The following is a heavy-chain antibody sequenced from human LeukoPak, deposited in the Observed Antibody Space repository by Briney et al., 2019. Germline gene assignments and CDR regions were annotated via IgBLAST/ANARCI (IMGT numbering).Heavy chain of an antibody. CDR2: ISWNSGSI. V-gene: IGHV3-9*01. CDR1: GFTFDDYA. CDR3: AKVNGHSMVRGYFIDY. Sequence: PGGSLRLSCAASGFTFDDYAMHWVRQAPGKGLEWVSGISWNSGSIGYADSVKGRFTISRDNAKNSLYLQMNSLRAEDTALYYCAKVNGHSMVRGYFIDYWGQGTLVTVSS. D-gene: IGHD3-10*01. J-gene: IGHJ4*02.